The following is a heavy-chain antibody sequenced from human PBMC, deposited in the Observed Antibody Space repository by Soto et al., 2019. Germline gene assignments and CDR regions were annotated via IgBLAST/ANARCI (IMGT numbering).Heavy chain of an antibody. J-gene: IGHJ4*02. CDR3: ARGSYYYDSRGYYHY. D-gene: IGHD3-22*01. CDR2: IYYSGST. Sequence: TLCLTCTVSGGSISSGDYYWSWIRQPPGKGLEWIGYIYYSGSTYYNPSLKSRVTISVDTSKNQFSLKLSSVTAADTAVYYCARGSYYYDSRGYYHYWGQGTLVTVSS. CDR1: GGSISSGDYY. V-gene: IGHV4-30-4*01.